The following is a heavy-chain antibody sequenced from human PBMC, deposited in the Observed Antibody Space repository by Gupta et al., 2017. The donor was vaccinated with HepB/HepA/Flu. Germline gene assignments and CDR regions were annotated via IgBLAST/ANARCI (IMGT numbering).Heavy chain of an antibody. CDR2: IYYSGST. Sequence: QLQLQESGPGLVKPSETLSLTCTVSGGSISSSSYYWGWIRQPPGKGLEWIGSIYYSGSTYYNPSLKSRVTISVDTSKNQFSLKLSSVTAADTAVYYCASPNYYGSGSYYTYFDYWGQGTLVTVSS. J-gene: IGHJ4*02. V-gene: IGHV4-39*01. D-gene: IGHD3-10*01. CDR1: GGSISSSSYY. CDR3: ASPNYYGSGSYYTYFDY.